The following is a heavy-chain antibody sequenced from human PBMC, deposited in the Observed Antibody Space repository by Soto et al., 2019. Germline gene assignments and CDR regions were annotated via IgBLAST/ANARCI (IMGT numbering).Heavy chain of an antibody. CDR3: AKDRIAADTWDY. Sequence: GGSLRLSCAASGFTFSSYAMSWVRQAPGNGLEWVSAISGSGGSTYYADSVKGRFTISRDNSKNTLYLQMNSLRAEDTAVYYCAKDRIAADTWDYWGQGTLVTVSS. J-gene: IGHJ4*02. CDR2: ISGSGGST. CDR1: GFTFSSYA. D-gene: IGHD6-13*01. V-gene: IGHV3-23*01.